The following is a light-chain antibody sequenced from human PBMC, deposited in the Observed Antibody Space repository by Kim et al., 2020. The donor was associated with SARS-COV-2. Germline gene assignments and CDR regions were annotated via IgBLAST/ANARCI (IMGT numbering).Light chain of an antibody. V-gene: IGKV3-20*01. J-gene: IGKJ1*01. Sequence: WPAERAAPPCWASQRVSSSYLAWYQQKRGRAPRLFIYGASSRASGIPARFSGSGSGTDFTLTISRLEPEDFAVYYCQQYGSSPQTFGQGTRVDIK. CDR3: QQYGSSPQT. CDR2: GAS. CDR1: QRVSSSY.